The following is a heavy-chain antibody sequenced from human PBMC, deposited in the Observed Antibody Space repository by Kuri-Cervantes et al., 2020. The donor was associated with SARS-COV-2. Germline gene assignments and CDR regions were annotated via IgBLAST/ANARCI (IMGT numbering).Heavy chain of an antibody. Sequence: SVKVSCKTSGGVFSSYAISWVRQGPGQGLEFMGAIIPIFATPTYAQKFQGRVAMTTDTSTSTAYMELRSLRSDDTAVYYCARVPPGVLSDYWGQGTLVTVSS. CDR3: ARVPPGVLSDY. D-gene: IGHD1-1*01. CDR2: IIPIFATP. V-gene: IGHV1-69*05. J-gene: IGHJ4*02. CDR1: GGVFSSYA.